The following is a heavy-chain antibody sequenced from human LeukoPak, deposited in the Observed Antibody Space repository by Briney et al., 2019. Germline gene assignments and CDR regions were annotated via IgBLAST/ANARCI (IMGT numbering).Heavy chain of an antibody. J-gene: IGHJ4*02. Sequence: GGSLRLSCAASGFTFSSYGMHWVRQAPGKGLEWVAVISYDGSNKYYADSVKGRFTISRDNSKNTLYLQMNSLRAEDTAVYYCVSLAAEIDYWGQGTLVTVSS. CDR1: GFTFSSYG. CDR2: ISYDGSNK. CDR3: VSLAAEIDY. D-gene: IGHD6-13*01. V-gene: IGHV3-30*03.